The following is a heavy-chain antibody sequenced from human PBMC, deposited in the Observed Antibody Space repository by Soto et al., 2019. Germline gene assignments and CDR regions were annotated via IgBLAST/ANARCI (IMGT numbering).Heavy chain of an antibody. V-gene: IGHV4-59*08. J-gene: IGHJ4*02. Sequence: SETLSLTCTVSGGSISSYYWSWIRQPPGKGLEWIGYIYYSGSTNYNPSLKSRVTISVNTSKNQFSLKLSSVTAADTAVYYCARRYGGNLDYWGQGTLVTVSS. CDR2: IYYSGST. D-gene: IGHD4-17*01. CDR1: GGSISSYY. CDR3: ARRYGGNLDY.